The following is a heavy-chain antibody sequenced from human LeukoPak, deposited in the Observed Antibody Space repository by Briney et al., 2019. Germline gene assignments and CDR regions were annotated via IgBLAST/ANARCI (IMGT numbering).Heavy chain of an antibody. CDR2: IRYDGSNK. Sequence: GGSLRLSCAASGFTFSSYGMHWVRQAPGMGLEWVAFIRYDGSNKYYADSVKGRFTISRDNSKNTLYLQMNSLRAEDTAVYYCAKHATVTTAPDAFDIWGQGTMVTVSS. CDR3: AKHATVTTAPDAFDI. J-gene: IGHJ3*02. V-gene: IGHV3-30*02. D-gene: IGHD4-17*01. CDR1: GFTFSSYG.